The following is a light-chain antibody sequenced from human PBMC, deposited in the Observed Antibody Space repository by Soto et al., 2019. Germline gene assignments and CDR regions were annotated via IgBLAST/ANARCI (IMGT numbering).Light chain of an antibody. CDR2: EVN. CDR1: SSDVGGYNY. V-gene: IGLV2-8*01. Sequence: TQPPSASGAPGQSVAISCTGTSSDVGGYNYVSWYQQHPGKAPKLMIYEVNKRPSGVPDRFSGSKSVNTASLTVSGLQAEDEADYYCSSYAGSSNVFGTGTKVTV. CDR3: SSYAGSSNV. J-gene: IGLJ1*01.